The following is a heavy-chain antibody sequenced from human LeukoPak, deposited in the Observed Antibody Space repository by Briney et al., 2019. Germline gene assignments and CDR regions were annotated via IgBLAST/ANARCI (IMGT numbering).Heavy chain of an antibody. V-gene: IGHV4-39*07. CDR1: GGSISSSSYY. J-gene: IGHJ4*02. CDR2: IYYSGST. D-gene: IGHD3-10*01. Sequence: SETLSLTCTVSGGSISSSSYYWGWIRQPPGKGLEWIGSIYYSGSTYYNPSLKSRVTISVDTSKNQFSLKLSSVTAADTAVYYCARVRKMVRGVISEYFDYWGQGTLVTVSS. CDR3: ARVRKMVRGVISEYFDY.